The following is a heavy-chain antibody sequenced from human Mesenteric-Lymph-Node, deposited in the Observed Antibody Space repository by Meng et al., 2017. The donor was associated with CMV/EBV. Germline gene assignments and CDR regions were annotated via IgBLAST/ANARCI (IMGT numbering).Heavy chain of an antibody. CDR2: VYPGDSDT. CDR1: GYTFTNYW. Sequence: GESLKISCKGTGYTFTNYWIGWVRQMPGKGLEWMGIVYPGDSDTRYSPSFRGQATISADKSISTAYLQWSSLKASDTAMYYCARRIVGATGVDAFDIWGQGTMVTVSS. CDR3: ARRIVGATGVDAFDI. V-gene: IGHV5-51*01. J-gene: IGHJ3*02. D-gene: IGHD1-26*01.